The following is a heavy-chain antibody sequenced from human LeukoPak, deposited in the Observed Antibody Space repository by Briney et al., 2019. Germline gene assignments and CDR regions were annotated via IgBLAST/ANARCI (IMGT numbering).Heavy chain of an antibody. V-gene: IGHV1-69*02. D-gene: IGHD2-2*01. CDR3: ATYCSSTSCSGHFDY. Sequence: GSSVKVSCKASGGTFSSYTISWVRQAPGQGLEWMGRIIPILGIANYAQKFQGRVTITADKSTSKAYMELSSLRSEDTAVYYCATYCSSTSCSGHFDYWGQGTLVTVSS. CDR1: GGTFSSYT. CDR2: IIPILGIA. J-gene: IGHJ4*02.